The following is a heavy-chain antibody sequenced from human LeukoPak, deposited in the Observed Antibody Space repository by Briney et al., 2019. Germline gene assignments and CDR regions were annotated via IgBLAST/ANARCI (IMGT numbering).Heavy chain of an antibody. J-gene: IGHJ6*02. CDR1: GFSFSSYA. D-gene: IGHD3-10*01. V-gene: IGHV3-30*18. Sequence: PGGSLRLSCAASGFSFSSYAMHWVRQAPGQGLEWVADISYDGSTTCYADSVQGRFTISRDNSENTLSVQMNSLRPEDTAVYYCAKDKYGSGSHSTGMDVWGQGTTVTVSS. CDR2: ISYDGSTT. CDR3: AKDKYGSGSHSTGMDV.